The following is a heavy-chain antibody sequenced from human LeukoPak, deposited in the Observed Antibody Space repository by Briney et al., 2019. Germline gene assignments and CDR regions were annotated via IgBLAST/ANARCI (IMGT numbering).Heavy chain of an antibody. Sequence: GESLRLSCAASGFIFSNYVMHWVRQPPGKGLEWVAVISYDGSNKYYADSVKGRFTISRHNSKNTLYLQMNSLRAEDTAVYYCARDSFPPNWGSYYYYGMDVWGQGTTVTVSS. CDR2: ISYDGSNK. V-gene: IGHV3-30*14. J-gene: IGHJ6*02. D-gene: IGHD3-16*01. CDR3: ARDSFPPNWGSYYYYGMDV. CDR1: GFIFSNYV.